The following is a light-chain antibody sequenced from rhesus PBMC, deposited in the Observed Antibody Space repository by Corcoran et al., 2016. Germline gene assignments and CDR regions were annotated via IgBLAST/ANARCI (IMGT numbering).Light chain of an antibody. CDR2: DVS. V-gene: IGLV2-13*03. CDR3: SSYASSSTYI. CDR1: SSDIGGYNR. Sequence: QAAPTQSPSVSGSPGQSVTISCTGTSSDIGGYNRFSWYQQHPGKAPKLMIYDVSKRPSGVSDRFSGSKSGNTASLTISGRQAEDEDDYYGSSYASSSTYIFGAGTRLTVL. J-gene: IGLJ1*01.